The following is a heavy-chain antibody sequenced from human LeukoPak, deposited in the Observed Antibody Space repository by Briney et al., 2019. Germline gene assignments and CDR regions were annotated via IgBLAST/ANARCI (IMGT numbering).Heavy chain of an antibody. CDR3: ARGVSRRSYALFYYYGMDV. J-gene: IGHJ6*02. V-gene: IGHV4-34*01. Sequence: KGLEWIGEINHSGSTNYNPSLRSRVAISVDTSKNQFSLKLSSVTAADTAVYYCARGVSRRSYALFYYYGMDVWGQGTTVTVSS. D-gene: IGHD3-16*01. CDR2: INHSGST.